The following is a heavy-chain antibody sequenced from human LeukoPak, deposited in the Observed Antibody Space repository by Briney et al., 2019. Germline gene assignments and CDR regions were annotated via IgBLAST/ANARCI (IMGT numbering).Heavy chain of an antibody. Sequence: PSETLSLTCTVSGGSISSYYWSWIRQPPGKGLEWIGYIYYSGSTNYNPSLKSRVTISVDTSKNQFSLKLSSVTAADTAVYYCARPGRYYGSGSRIRGKGYFDYWGQGTLVTVSS. D-gene: IGHD3-10*01. V-gene: IGHV4-59*01. CDR1: GGSISSYY. J-gene: IGHJ4*02. CDR3: ARPGRYYGSGSRIRGKGYFDY. CDR2: IYYSGST.